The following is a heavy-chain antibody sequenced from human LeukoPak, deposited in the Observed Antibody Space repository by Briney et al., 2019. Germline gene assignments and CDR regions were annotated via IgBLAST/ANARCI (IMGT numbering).Heavy chain of an antibody. Sequence: GESLQISCQGSGYSFTNYWIGWVRQMPGKGLEWMGIIYPGDSDTRYSPSFQGQVTISADKSISTAYLQWSSLKASDTAMYYCARVEAEIAAAGHDYWGQGTLVTVSS. CDR1: GYSFTNYW. V-gene: IGHV5-51*01. CDR2: IYPGDSDT. CDR3: ARVEAEIAAAGHDY. D-gene: IGHD6-13*01. J-gene: IGHJ4*02.